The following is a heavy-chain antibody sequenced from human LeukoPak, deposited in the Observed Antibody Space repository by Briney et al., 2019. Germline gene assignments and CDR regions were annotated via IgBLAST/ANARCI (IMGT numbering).Heavy chain of an antibody. CDR3: ARDRVDRFGPRFDP. CDR1: GGSIRSDY. J-gene: IGHJ5*02. Sequence: PSETLSLTCSVSGGSIRSDYWSWIRQPPGKGLEWIGYISYNGITNYNPSHKSRLTMSVDTSKSQFSLKLSSLTAADTAVYYCARDRVDRFGPRFDPWGPGTLVTVSS. CDR2: ISYNGIT. D-gene: IGHD5-12*01. V-gene: IGHV4-59*01.